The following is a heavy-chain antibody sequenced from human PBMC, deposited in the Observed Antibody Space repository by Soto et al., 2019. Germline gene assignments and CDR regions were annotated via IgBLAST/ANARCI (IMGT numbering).Heavy chain of an antibody. CDR2: IKKDGSET. CDR1: GFTFSSYW. Sequence: EVQLVESGAGLVQPGGSLRLSCAASGFTFSSYWMSWVRQAPGMGLEWLAIIKKDGSETHYVDAVKGRFTISRDNAKNSLFLQMNSLRTDDTAVYYCARGAGWESDYWGQGTLVTVSS. V-gene: IGHV3-7*03. J-gene: IGHJ4*02. CDR3: ARGAGWESDY. D-gene: IGHD1-26*01.